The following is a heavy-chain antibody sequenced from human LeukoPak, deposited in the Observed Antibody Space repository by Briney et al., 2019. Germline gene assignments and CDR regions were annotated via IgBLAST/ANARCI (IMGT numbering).Heavy chain of an antibody. CDR2: ITGNGVIT. J-gene: IGHJ3*01. CDR3: AKDKFGSGYQLNAAFDV. D-gene: IGHD5-12*01. CDR1: GFTFSAYV. V-gene: IGHV3-23*01. Sequence: GGSLRLSCDASGFTFSAYVMGWVRQAPGKGLEWVSSITGNGVITYYADSVKGRFTISRDKSKNTLYLQMNSLRPEDTALYFCAKDKFGSGYQLNAAFDVWGQGTMVIVSS.